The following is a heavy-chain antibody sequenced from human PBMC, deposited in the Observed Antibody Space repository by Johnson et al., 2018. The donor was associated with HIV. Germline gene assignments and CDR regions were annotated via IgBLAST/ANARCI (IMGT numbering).Heavy chain of an antibody. V-gene: IGHV3-30*04. Sequence: QVQLVESGGGVVQPGRSLRLSCAASGFIFSSYAMHWVRQAPGKGLEWVAVISYDGSNKYYADSVKGRFNISRDNSMHTMYLQMNSLRAEDTAVYYCAKDRGGLAYCGGDCYLYDAFDIWGQGTMVTVSS. CDR2: ISYDGSNK. CDR3: AKDRGGLAYCGGDCYLYDAFDI. CDR1: GFIFSSYA. J-gene: IGHJ3*02. D-gene: IGHD2-21*01.